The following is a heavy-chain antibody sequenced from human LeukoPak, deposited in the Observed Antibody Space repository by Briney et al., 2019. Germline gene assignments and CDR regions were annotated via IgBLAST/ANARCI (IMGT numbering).Heavy chain of an antibody. CDR1: GGSISSYY. D-gene: IGHD3-22*01. J-gene: IGHJ4*02. V-gene: IGHV4-59*08. CDR3: ARGRGYWAFDY. Sequence: SETLSLTCTVSGGSISSYYWSWIRQPPGKGLEWIGYIYYSGSTNYNPSLKSRVTISVDTSKNQFSLKLSSVTAADTAVCYCARGRGYWAFDYWGQGTLVTVSS. CDR2: IYYSGST.